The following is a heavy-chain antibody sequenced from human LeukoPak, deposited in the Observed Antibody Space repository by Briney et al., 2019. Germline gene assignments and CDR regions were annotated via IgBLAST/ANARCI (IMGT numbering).Heavy chain of an antibody. J-gene: IGHJ4*02. Sequence: GGSLRLSCAASGFTFSSYSMNWVRQAPGKGLEWVSYISSSSSTIYYADSVKGRFTISRDNAKNSLYLQMNSLRDEDTAVYYCAREATWFGELGEFDYWGQGTPVTVSS. D-gene: IGHD3-10*01. CDR3: AREATWFGELGEFDY. CDR2: ISSSSSTI. CDR1: GFTFSSYS. V-gene: IGHV3-48*02.